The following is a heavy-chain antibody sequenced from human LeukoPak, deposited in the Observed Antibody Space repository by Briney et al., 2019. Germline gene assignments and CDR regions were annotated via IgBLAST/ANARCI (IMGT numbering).Heavy chain of an antibody. CDR3: ARDERRWLQLRDNWFDP. CDR1: GGSISSYY. D-gene: IGHD5-24*01. Sequence: SETLSLTCTVSGGSISSYYWSWIRQPAGKGLEWIGSIHYSGSTYYNPSLKSRVTISVDTSKNQFSLKLSSVTAADTAVYYCARDERRWLQLRDNWFDPWGQGTLVTVSS. J-gene: IGHJ5*02. CDR2: IHYSGST. V-gene: IGHV4-4*07.